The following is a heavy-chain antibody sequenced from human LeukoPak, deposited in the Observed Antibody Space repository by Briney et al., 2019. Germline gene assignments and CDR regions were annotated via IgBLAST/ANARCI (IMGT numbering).Heavy chain of an antibody. V-gene: IGHV1-18*01. CDR3: ARYDAMERGVQAHDAFDI. CDR2: ISTYNDNT. CDR1: GYTFTSYG. Sequence: GASVKVSCKASGYTFTSYGLSWVRQATGQGLEWMGWISTYNDNTHYAQKFQGRVTMTTDTSTNTAYMELRSLRSDDTAVYYCARYDAMERGVQAHDAFDIWGQGTMVTVSS. J-gene: IGHJ3*02. D-gene: IGHD3-10*01.